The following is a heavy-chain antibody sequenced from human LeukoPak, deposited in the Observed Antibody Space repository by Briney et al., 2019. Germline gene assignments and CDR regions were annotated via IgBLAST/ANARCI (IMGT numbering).Heavy chain of an antibody. V-gene: IGHV3-74*01. CDR3: AKDHYWSIDY. CDR2: INPDGTSP. D-gene: IGHD3-3*01. J-gene: IGHJ4*02. Sequence: PGGSLRLSCAASGFTFRNYWMHWARQVPGKGLVWVSRINPDGTSPHYADSVKGRFTISRDNARNILYLQMNSLRAEDTGVYYCAKDHYWSIDYWGRGTLVTVSS. CDR1: GFTFRNYW.